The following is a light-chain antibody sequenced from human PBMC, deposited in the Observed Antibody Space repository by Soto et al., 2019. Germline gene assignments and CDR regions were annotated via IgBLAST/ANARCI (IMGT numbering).Light chain of an antibody. V-gene: IGKV3-20*01. CDR1: QSVSSSY. CDR2: GAS. J-gene: IGKJ1*01. CDR3: QQYGRSSWT. Sequence: EIVLTQSPGTLSLSPGERATLSCRASQSVSSSYLAWYQQKSGQAPRLLIYGASNRATGIPDRFSGSGSGTDFTLTISRLEPEDFPVYYCQQYGRSSWTFGQGTKVEIK.